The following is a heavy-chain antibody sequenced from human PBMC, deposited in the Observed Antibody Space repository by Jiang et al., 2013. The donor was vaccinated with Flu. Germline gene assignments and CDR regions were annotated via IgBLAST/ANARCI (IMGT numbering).Heavy chain of an antibody. D-gene: IGHD6-13*01. CDR2: ISYDGSNK. CDR3: AKDRPQRVAAAGTGWFDP. CDR1: SYG. J-gene: IGHJ5*02. Sequence: SYGMHWVRQAPGKGLEWVAVISYDGSNKYYADSVKGRFTISRDNSKNTLYLQMNSLRAEDTAVYYCAKDRPQRVAAAGTGWFDPWGQGTLVTVSS. V-gene: IGHV3-30*18.